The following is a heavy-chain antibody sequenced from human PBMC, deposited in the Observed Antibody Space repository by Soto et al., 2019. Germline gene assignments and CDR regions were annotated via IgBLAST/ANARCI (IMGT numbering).Heavy chain of an antibody. D-gene: IGHD2-2*01. Sequence: SETLSLTCAVYGGSFSGYYLSWIRQPPGKGLEWIGEVNHSGSTNYNPSLKSRVTISVDTSKNQFSLKLSSVTAADTAVYYCARGVVVVPAAMENYYYYMDVWGKGTTVTAP. CDR2: VNHSGST. CDR3: ARGVVVVPAAMENYYYYMDV. J-gene: IGHJ6*03. CDR1: GGSFSGYY. V-gene: IGHV4-34*01.